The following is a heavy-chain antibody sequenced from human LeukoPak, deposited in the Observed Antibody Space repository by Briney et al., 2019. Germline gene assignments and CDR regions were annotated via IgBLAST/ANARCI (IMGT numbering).Heavy chain of an antibody. CDR2: VHLDGRT. CDR3: AREGGFYRPLDY. V-gene: IGHV4-4*02. D-gene: IGHD6-25*01. J-gene: IGHJ4*02. CDR1: GGSVSSTNW. Sequence: SETLSLTCGVSGGSVSSTNWWTCIRQPPGKGLGWIGEVHLDGRTNFNPSLKSRLTMSVDLSENHVSLKLTSVTAADTAVYYCAREGGFYRPLDYSGQGTLVTVSS.